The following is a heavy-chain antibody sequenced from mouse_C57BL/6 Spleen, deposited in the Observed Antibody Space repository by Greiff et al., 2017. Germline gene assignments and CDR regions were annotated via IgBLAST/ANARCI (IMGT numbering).Heavy chain of an antibody. CDR3: ARSDRDGDDY. Sequence: QVQLQQSGAELVKPGASVKLSCKASGYTFTSYWMHWVKQRPGQGLEWIGMIHPNSGSTNYNEKFKSKATLTVDKSSSTAYMQLSSLTSEDSAVYYCARSDRDGDDYWGQGTTLTVSS. CDR2: IHPNSGST. D-gene: IGHD3-3*01. CDR1: GYTFTSYW. V-gene: IGHV1-64*01. J-gene: IGHJ2*01.